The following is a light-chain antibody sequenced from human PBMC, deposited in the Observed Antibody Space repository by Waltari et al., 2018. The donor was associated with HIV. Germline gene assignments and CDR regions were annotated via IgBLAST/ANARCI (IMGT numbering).Light chain of an antibody. CDR3: QQYYSYST. V-gene: IGKV1-5*03. CDR2: KAS. J-gene: IGKJ3*01. CDR1: QTVFNW. Sequence: DIPLTQSPSTVSASVGDRITIPCRAIQTVFNWLAWYQQRPGKAPKLLIYKASTLESGVPSRFSGSGSGTEFTLIINGLQSDDFATYYCQQYYSYSTFGPGTKVDIK.